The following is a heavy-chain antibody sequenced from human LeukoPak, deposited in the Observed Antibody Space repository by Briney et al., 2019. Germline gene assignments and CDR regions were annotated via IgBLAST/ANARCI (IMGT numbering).Heavy chain of an antibody. CDR2: IYHSGGST. CDR3: ARDHTTLTGHIQYFDP. J-gene: IGHJ5*02. CDR1: NYPITFSYY. D-gene: IGHD1-20*01. Sequence: SETLSLTCTVSNYPITFSYYWGWIRPSPGKGLEWIGSIYHSGGSTFYNPSLESRLTMSVDTSKNQISLQMRSVTAEDTAVYYCARDHTTLTGHIQYFDPWGRGTLVTVSS. V-gene: IGHV4-38-2*02.